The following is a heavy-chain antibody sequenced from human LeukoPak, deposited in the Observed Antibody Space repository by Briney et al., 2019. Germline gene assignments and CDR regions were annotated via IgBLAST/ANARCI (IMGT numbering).Heavy chain of an antibody. CDR3: ARGGEVLRFLEWLFPFDY. J-gene: IGHJ4*02. Sequence: GGSLRLSCAASGFTFSDYYMSWIRQAPGKGLEWVSYISSSGSTIYYADSVRGRFTISRDNAKNSLYLQMNSLRAEDTAVYYCARGGEVLRFLEWLFPFDYWGQGTLVTVSS. CDR1: GFTFSDYY. CDR2: ISSSGSTI. V-gene: IGHV3-11*01. D-gene: IGHD3-3*01.